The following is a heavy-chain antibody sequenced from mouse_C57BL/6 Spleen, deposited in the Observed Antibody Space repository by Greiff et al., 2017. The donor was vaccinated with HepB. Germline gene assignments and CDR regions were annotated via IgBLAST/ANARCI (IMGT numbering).Heavy chain of an antibody. D-gene: IGHD2-5*01. CDR1: GYSFTDYN. CDR3: ARGGIPSNSAWFAY. V-gene: IGHV1-39*01. J-gene: IGHJ3*01. CDR2: INPNYGTT. Sequence: EVKLMESGPELVKPGASVKISCKASGYSFTDYNMNWVKQSNGKSLEWIGVINPNYGTTSYNQKFKGKATLTVDQSSSTAYMQLNSLTSEDSAVYYCARGGIPSNSAWFAYWGQGTLVTVSA.